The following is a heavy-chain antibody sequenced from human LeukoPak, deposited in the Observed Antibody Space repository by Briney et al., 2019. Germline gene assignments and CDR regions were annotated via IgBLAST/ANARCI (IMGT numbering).Heavy chain of an antibody. V-gene: IGHV3-30-3*01. CDR3: ARGDYGVKGYFDY. J-gene: IGHJ4*02. CDR1: GFTFSSYA. CDR2: ISYDGSNK. Sequence: PGGSLRLSCAASGFTFSSYAMHWVRQAPGKGLEWVAVISYDGSNKYYADSVKGRFTISRDNAKNSLYLQMNSLRAEDTAVYYCARGDYGVKGYFDYWGQGTLVTVSS. D-gene: IGHD4-17*01.